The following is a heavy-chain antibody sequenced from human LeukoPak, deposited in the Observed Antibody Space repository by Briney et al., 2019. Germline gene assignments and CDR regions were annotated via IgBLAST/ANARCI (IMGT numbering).Heavy chain of an antibody. V-gene: IGHV3-30*18. CDR3: AKVGGDHAFDI. Sequence: GGSLRLPCAASGFTFSSYGMHWVRQAPGKGLEWVAVISYDGSNKYYADSVKGRFTISRDNSKNTLYLQMNSLRAEDTAVYYCAKVGGDHAFDIWGQGTMVTVSS. CDR2: ISYDGSNK. J-gene: IGHJ3*02. CDR1: GFTFSSYG. D-gene: IGHD1-26*01.